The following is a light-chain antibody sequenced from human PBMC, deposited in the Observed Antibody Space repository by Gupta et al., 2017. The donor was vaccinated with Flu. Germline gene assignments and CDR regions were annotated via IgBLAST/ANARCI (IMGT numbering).Light chain of an antibody. CDR3: EAWDSSLRAVV. CDR1: SSNIGNNY. Sequence: QSVLTQPPSVSAAPGQKLTISCSGSSSNIGNNYVSWYQQFPGTAPKLLIYYDNARPSGIPDRFSGSKSDTSATLGITGLQTGDEAEYYCEAWDSSLRAVVFGGGTKLTVL. CDR2: YDN. V-gene: IGLV1-51*01. J-gene: IGLJ3*02.